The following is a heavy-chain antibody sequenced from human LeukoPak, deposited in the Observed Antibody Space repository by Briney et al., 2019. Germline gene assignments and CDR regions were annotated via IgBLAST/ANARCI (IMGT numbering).Heavy chain of an antibody. CDR1: GFTFSSYG. CDR3: AKGRFGNFDP. D-gene: IGHD2/OR15-2a*01. CDR2: ISGSGGGGST. Sequence: PGGSLRLSCAASGFTFSSYGMSWVRQAPGKGLEWVSAISGSGGGGSTNYADSVRARFTISRDNSKNTLDLQMNSLRAEDTALYYSAKGRFGNFDPWGQGTLVTVSS. J-gene: IGHJ5*02. V-gene: IGHV3-23*01.